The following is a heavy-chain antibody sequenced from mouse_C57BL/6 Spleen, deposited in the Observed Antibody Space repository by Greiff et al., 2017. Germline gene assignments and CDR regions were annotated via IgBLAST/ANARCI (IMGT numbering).Heavy chain of an antibody. CDR3: ARGDYDYDGFAY. Sequence: VQLQQSGTELVKPGASVKLSCKASGYTFTSYWMHWVKQRPGQGLEWIGNINPSNGGTNYNEKFKSKATLTVDKSSSTAYMQLSSLTSEDSAVYYCARGDYDYDGFAYWGQGTLVTVSA. V-gene: IGHV1-53*01. CDR2: INPSNGGT. D-gene: IGHD2-4*01. CDR1: GYTFTSYW. J-gene: IGHJ3*01.